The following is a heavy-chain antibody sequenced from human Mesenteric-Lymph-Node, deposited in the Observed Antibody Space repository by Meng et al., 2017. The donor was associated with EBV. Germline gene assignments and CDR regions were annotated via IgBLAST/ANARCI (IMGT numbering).Heavy chain of an antibody. CDR2: IYYSGST. CDR1: GGSIRSYF. Sequence: LPESGPGRVKLSETLSLTCPVSGGSIRSYFWTWIRQPPGKGLESIGYIYYSGSTYYNPSLQSRVTMSVDTSKNQFSLKLSSVTAADTAVYYCARGYSYDSFGLDYWGQGALVTVSS. D-gene: IGHD5-18*01. V-gene: IGHV4-30-4*08. CDR3: ARGYSYDSFGLDY. J-gene: IGHJ4*02.